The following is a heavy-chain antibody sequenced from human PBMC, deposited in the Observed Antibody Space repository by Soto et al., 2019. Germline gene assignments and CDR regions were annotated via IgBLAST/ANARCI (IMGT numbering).Heavy chain of an antibody. CDR3: ARAVWYRGPGGYYYYGMDV. Sequence: QVQLVQSGAEVKKPGASVKVSCKASGYTFTSYDINWVRQATGQGLEGMGWMNPNSGNTGYEQKFEGRVTTTRTTSISTAYMELSSLRSEDTAVYYCARAVWYRGPGGYYYYGMDVWGQGTTVTVSS. CDR1: GYTFTSYD. D-gene: IGHD6-13*01. CDR2: MNPNSGNT. J-gene: IGHJ6*02. V-gene: IGHV1-8*01.